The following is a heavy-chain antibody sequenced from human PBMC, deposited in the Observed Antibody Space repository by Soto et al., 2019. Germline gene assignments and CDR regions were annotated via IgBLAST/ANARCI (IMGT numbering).Heavy chain of an antibody. CDR1: GFTFSSYA. J-gene: IGHJ6*02. Sequence: PGGSLRLSCAASGFTFSSYAMSFVRQAPGKGLEWVSVISGSGGSTYYADSVKGRFTISRDNSKNTLYLQMNSLRAEDTAVYGCAKDKIRGYCSSTSCYTPIDGMDVGGQGTTVPVSS. CDR2: ISGSGGST. D-gene: IGHD2-2*02. V-gene: IGHV3-23*01. CDR3: AKDKIRGYCSSTSCYTPIDGMDV.